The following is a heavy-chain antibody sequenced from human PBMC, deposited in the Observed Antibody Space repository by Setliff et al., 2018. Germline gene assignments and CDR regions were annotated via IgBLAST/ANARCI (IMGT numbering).Heavy chain of an antibody. CDR2: IKQDESEK. Sequence: GSLRLSCAASGFTFTNYWINWVRQAPGKGQEWVANIKQDESEKHYVGSVKGRFTISRDNARNSVYLQMNSLRAEDAAVYYCATSDWYAAFDHWGQGTLVTVSS. CDR3: ATSDWYAAFDH. V-gene: IGHV3-7*01. D-gene: IGHD6-19*01. J-gene: IGHJ4*02. CDR1: GFTFTNYW.